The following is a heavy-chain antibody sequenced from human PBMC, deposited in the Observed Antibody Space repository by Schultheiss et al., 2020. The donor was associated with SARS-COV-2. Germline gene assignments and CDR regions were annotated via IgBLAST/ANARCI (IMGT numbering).Heavy chain of an antibody. V-gene: IGHV4-34*01. J-gene: IGHJ4*02. CDR2: INHSGST. D-gene: IGHD3-10*01. Sequence: SQTLSLTCAVYGGSFSGYYWSWIRQPPGKGLEWIGEINHSGSTNYNPSLKSRVTISVDTSKNQFSLKLSSVTAADTAVYYCARSYGSGKYDYWGQGTLVTVSS. CDR3: ARSYGSGKYDY. CDR1: GGSFSGYY.